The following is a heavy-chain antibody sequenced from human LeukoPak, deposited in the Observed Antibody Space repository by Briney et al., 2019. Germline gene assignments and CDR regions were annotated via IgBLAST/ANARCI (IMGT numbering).Heavy chain of an antibody. CDR1: GYTLTELS. J-gene: IGHJ5*02. Sequence: ASVKVSCKVSGYTLTELSVHWVRQAPGKGLEWMGGFDPEDGETIYAQKFQGRVTMTEDTSTDTAYMELSSLRSEDTAVYYCATDTYYDSTGNWFDPWGQGTLVTVSS. CDR3: ATDTYYDSTGNWFDP. CDR2: FDPEDGET. D-gene: IGHD3-22*01. V-gene: IGHV1-24*01.